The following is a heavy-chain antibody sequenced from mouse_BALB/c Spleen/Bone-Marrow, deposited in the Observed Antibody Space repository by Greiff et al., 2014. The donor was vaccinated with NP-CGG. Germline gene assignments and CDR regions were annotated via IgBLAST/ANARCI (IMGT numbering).Heavy chain of an antibody. V-gene: IGHV4-1*02. J-gene: IGHJ3*01. Sequence: VQLQQSGGGLVQPGGSLKLSCAASGFDFSRYWMSWVRQAPGKGLEWIGEINPDSSTINYTPSLKDKFFISRDNAKNTLYLQMSKVRSEDTALYYCARLGYYGTFAYWGQGTLVTVSA. CDR3: ARLGYYGTFAY. CDR1: GFDFSRYW. D-gene: IGHD1-1*01. CDR2: INPDSSTI.